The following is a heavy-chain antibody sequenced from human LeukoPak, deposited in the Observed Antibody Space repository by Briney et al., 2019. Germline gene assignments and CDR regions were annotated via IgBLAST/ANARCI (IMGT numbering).Heavy chain of an antibody. Sequence: GGSLRLSCAASGFTFDDYGMSWVRQAPGKGLEWVSGINWNGGSTGYADSVKGRFTISRDNAKSSLYLQMNSLRAEGTALYYCARENGEYSYDYYYYYYMDVWGKGTTVTVSS. CDR3: ARENGEYSYDYYYYYYMDV. J-gene: IGHJ6*03. V-gene: IGHV3-20*04. CDR1: GFTFDDYG. D-gene: IGHD5-18*01. CDR2: INWNGGST.